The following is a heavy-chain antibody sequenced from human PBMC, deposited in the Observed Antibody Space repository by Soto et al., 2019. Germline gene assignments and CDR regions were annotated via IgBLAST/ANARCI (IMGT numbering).Heavy chain of an antibody. CDR1: GYTLTSYG. D-gene: IGHD6-6*01. Sequence: GASVKVCCKASGYTLTSYGISWVRQAPGQGLEWMGWISAYNGNTNYAQKLQGRVTMTTDTSTSTAYMELRSLRSDDTAVYYCARSPAQLVPPFYYYYYGMDVWGQGTTVTVSS. CDR2: ISAYNGNT. V-gene: IGHV1-18*01. J-gene: IGHJ6*02. CDR3: ARSPAQLVPPFYYYYYGMDV.